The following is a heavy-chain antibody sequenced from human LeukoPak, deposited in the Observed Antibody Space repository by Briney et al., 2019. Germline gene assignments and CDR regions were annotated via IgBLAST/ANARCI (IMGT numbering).Heavy chain of an antibody. CDR3: ARHRAEMATINDDDFDI. CDR1: GSSIGTYS. D-gene: IGHD5-24*01. V-gene: IGHV4-4*09. CDR2: IYTTGST. J-gene: IGHJ3*02. Sequence: PSETLSLTCTVSGSSIGTYSWSWIRQPPGKGLEWVGYIYTTGSTHYNPSLKSRVTMSLDTSKNPLSLRLSSLTAEDTAVFYCARHRAEMATINDDDFDIWGEGTMVAVSS.